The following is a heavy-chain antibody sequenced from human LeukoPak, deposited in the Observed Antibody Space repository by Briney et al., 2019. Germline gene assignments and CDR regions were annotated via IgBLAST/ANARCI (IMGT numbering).Heavy chain of an antibody. D-gene: IGHD3-9*01. CDR1: GGSISSSSYY. V-gene: IGHV4-39*01. CDR3: ASQLLRYFDWSSHPYYFDY. CDR2: IYYSGST. J-gene: IGHJ4*02. Sequence: SETLSLTCTVSGGSISSSSYYWGWIRQPPGKGLEWIGSIYYSGSTYYNPSLKSRVTISVDTSKNQFSLKLSSVTAADTAVYYCASQLLRYFDWSSHPYYFDYWGQGTLVTVSS.